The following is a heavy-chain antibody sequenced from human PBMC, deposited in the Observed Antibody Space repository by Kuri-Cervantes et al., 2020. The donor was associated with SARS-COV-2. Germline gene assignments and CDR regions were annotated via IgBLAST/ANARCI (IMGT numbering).Heavy chain of an antibody. CDR2: INHSGST. V-gene: IGHV4-34*01. J-gene: IGHJ4*02. CDR1: GGSFSGYY. D-gene: IGHD3-10*01. Sequence: SQTLSLTCADHGGSFSGYYWSWIRQPPGKGLEWIGEINHSGSTNYNPSLKSRVTISVDTSKNQFSLKLSSVTAADTAVYYCARYLYGSGSYYNSYYFDYWGQGTLVTVSS. CDR3: ARYLYGSGSYYNSYYFDY.